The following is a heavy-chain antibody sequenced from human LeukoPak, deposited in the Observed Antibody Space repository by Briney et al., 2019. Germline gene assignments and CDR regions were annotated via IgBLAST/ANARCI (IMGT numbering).Heavy chain of an antibody. CDR2: IKQDGSEK. J-gene: IGHJ4*02. D-gene: IGHD3-22*01. V-gene: IGHV3-7*01. CDR3: ARGLYYDSSGYYY. Sequence: PGGPLRLSCAASGFTFGAFGMHWVRQAPGKGREGLANIKQDGSEKYYVDSVKGRFTISRDNAKNSLYLQMNSLRAEDTAVYYCARGLYYDSSGYYYWGQGTLVTVSS. CDR1: GFTFGAFG.